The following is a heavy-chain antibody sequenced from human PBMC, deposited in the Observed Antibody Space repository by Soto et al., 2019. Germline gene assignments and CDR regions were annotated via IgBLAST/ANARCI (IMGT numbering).Heavy chain of an antibody. CDR1: GGTFSSYT. Sequence: SLKVSCKASGGTFSSYTISWVRQAPGQGLEWMGRIIPILGIANYAQKFQGRVTITADKSTSTAYMELSSLRSEDTAVYYCARERVAGNDDFDIWGQGTMVTVS. CDR3: ARERVAGNDDFDI. D-gene: IGHD2-15*01. J-gene: IGHJ3*02. V-gene: IGHV1-69*04. CDR2: IIPILGIA.